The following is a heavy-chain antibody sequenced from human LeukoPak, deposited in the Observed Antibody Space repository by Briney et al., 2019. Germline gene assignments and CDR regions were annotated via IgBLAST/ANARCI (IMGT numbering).Heavy chain of an antibody. CDR3: ARGGRDDFWSGYYSPFDY. Sequence: GASVKVSCKASGGTFSSYAISWVRQAPGQGLEWMGRIIPIFGTANYAQKFQGRVTITTDESTSTAYMELRSLRSDDTAVYYCARGGRDDFWSGYYSPFDYWGQGTLVTVSS. D-gene: IGHD3-3*01. CDR2: IIPIFGTA. V-gene: IGHV1-69*05. CDR1: GGTFSSYA. J-gene: IGHJ4*02.